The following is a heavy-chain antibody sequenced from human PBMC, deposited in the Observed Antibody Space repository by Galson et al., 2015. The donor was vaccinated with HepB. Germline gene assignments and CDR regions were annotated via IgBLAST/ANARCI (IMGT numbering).Heavy chain of an antibody. D-gene: IGHD3-16*02. CDR3: ARDAASYDYVWGTYRSTFDL. J-gene: IGHJ4*02. V-gene: IGHV1-3*01. Sequence: SVKVSCKASGYTFISYAMHWVRQAPGQRFEWMGWINAGNGNAKYSQKFQGRVTITSDTSASTAYMELSSLRSEETAVYYCARDAASYDYVWGTYRSTFDLWGQGTLVTVSS. CDR2: INAGNGNA. CDR1: GYTFISYA.